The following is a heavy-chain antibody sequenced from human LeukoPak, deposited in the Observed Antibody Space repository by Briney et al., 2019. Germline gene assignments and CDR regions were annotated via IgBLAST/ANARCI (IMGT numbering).Heavy chain of an antibody. Sequence: GASVKVSCKASGGTFSSYAISWVRQAPGQGLEWMGGIIPIFGTANYAQKFQGRVTITADESTSTAYMELSSLRSEDTAVYYCARDRSGFFDDWGQGTLVTVSS. CDR1: GGTFSSYA. CDR3: ARDRSGFFDD. CDR2: IIPIFGTA. D-gene: IGHD3-3*01. V-gene: IGHV1-69*13. J-gene: IGHJ4*02.